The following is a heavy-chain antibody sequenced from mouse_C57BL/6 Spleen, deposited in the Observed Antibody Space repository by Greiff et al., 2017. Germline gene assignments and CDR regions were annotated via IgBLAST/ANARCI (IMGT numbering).Heavy chain of an antibody. CDR2: IDPENGDT. D-gene: IGHD2-1*01. V-gene: IGHV14-4*01. CDR3: SYYCNYLAWFAY. J-gene: IGHJ3*01. CDR1: GFNIKDDY. Sequence: VQLQQSGAELVRPGASVKLSCTASGFNIKDDYMHWVKQRPEQGLEWIGWIDPENGDTEYASKFQGKATITADTSSSTAYLQLSSLTSEDTAVYYCSYYCNYLAWFAYWGQGTLVTVSA.